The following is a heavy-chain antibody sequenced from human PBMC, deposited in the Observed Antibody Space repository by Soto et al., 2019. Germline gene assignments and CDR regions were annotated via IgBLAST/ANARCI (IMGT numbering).Heavy chain of an antibody. D-gene: IGHD3-10*01. J-gene: IGHJ5*02. CDR1: GFTLQNYA. CDR3: AKGKSTGDIDWFNP. V-gene: IGHV3-23*01. Sequence: EVQLLQSGGGLARPGGSLRLSCTASGFTLQNYAMAWVRQAPGKGMEWVSTLIGGHYGTAYYYSVKGRFTVSRDNSKNCLYLQMNSLGVEDTAMYFCAKGKSTGDIDWFNPWGQGSLVTVSS. CDR2: LIGGHYGT.